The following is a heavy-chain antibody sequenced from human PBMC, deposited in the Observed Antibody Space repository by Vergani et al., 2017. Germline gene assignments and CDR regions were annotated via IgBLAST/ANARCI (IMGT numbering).Heavy chain of an antibody. CDR3: AREADFWKNLHSMFDP. V-gene: IGHV3-72*01. Sequence: EEQLVESGGGLVQSGGSLRLSCAASGFTFSDHYMDWVRQAPGKGLEWVGRIRNKANRYTTEYAASVRGRFTISRDNSKNTLYMQMNSLRAEDTAVYYCAREADFWKNLHSMFDPWGQGTLVTVSS. CDR2: IRNKANRYTT. D-gene: IGHD3-3*01. CDR1: GFTFSDHY. J-gene: IGHJ5*02.